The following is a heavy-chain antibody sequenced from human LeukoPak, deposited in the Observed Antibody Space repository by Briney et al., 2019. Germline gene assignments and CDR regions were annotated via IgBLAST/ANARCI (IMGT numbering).Heavy chain of an antibody. Sequence: GGALRLSCAASGFTFSSYAMSWVRQAPGKGLEWVSAISGSGGSTYYADSVKGRFTISRDNPKNTLYLQMNSLRAEDTAVYYCANWLGVGPRASFDYWGQGTLVTVSS. D-gene: IGHD1-26*01. CDR2: ISGSGGST. CDR1: GFTFSSYA. V-gene: IGHV3-23*01. CDR3: ANWLGVGPRASFDY. J-gene: IGHJ4*02.